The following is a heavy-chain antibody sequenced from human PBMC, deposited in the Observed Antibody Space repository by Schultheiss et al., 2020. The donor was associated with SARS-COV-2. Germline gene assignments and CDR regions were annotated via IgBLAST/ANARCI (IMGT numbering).Heavy chain of an antibody. Sequence: GGSLRLSCAASGFTVSSNYMSWVRQAPGKGLEWVSSISSSSSYIYYADSVKGRFIISRDDSKNTLHLQVTSLRAEDTALYYCAREGGTGGQLLWFGELYLNGMDVWGQGTTVTVSS. CDR3: AREGGTGGQLLWFGELYLNGMDV. D-gene: IGHD3-10*01. CDR1: GFTVSSNY. CDR2: ISSSSSYI. V-gene: IGHV3-21*01. J-gene: IGHJ6*02.